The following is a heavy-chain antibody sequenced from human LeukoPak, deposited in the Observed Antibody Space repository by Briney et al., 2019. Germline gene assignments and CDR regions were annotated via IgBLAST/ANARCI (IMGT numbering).Heavy chain of an antibody. CDR2: INQDGSEK. D-gene: IGHD2-15*01. J-gene: IGHJ5*02. Sequence: GGSLRLSCAASGFTFSSYWMSWVRQAPGKGLEWVVNINQDGSEKYYVDSVKGRFTISRDNAKNSLYLQMNSLRAEDTAVYYCPREEFYCSGGSCYLNWFVPWRQGTLVTVPS. CDR3: PREEFYCSGGSCYLNWFVP. V-gene: IGHV3-7*03. CDR1: GFTFSSYW.